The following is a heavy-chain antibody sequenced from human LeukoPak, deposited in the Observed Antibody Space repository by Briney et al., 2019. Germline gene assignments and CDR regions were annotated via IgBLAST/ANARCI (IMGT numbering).Heavy chain of an antibody. CDR1: GVTFSTYA. CDR2: ISGSGAGK. J-gene: IGHJ3*02. V-gene: IGHV3-23*01. D-gene: IGHD4-17*01. CDR3: AKAAYGDYVGALDI. Sequence: GGSLRLPCAASGVTFSTYAMSWVRQAPGKGLEWVSSISGSGAGKFYAAPVKGRFTTSRDNSKNTLYVQMNSLRAEDTALYYCAKAAYGDYVGALDIWGQGTMVIVSS.